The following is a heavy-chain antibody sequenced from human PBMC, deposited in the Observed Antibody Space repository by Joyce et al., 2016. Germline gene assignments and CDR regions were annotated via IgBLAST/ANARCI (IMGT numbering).Heavy chain of an antibody. D-gene: IGHD2-15*01. CDR2: INHSGTT. V-gene: IGHV4-34*01. J-gene: IGHJ6*02. Sequence: QVQLQQWGAGLLKPSETLSLTCAVYGGSFTNYYWTWIRQPPGKGLELIGEINHSGTTNYNPSLQSRVTISVDTSKKQFSLKMTSVTAADTAVYYCARKRGGVFCSGGSCYSLGGVINPRMDVWGQGTTVIVSS. CDR3: ARKRGGVFCSGGSCYSLGGVINPRMDV. CDR1: GGSFTNYY.